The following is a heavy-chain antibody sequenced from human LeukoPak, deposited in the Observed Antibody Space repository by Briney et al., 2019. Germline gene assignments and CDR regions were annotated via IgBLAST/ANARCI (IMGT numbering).Heavy chain of an antibody. D-gene: IGHD6-13*01. Sequence: SETLSLTCTVSGGSISSYYWGWIRQPPGKGLEWIGSIYYSGSTYYNPSLKSRVTISVDTSKNQFSLKLSSVTAADTAVYYCARRKKGGAAAGNFYYFDYWGQGTLVTVSS. V-gene: IGHV4-39*01. J-gene: IGHJ4*02. CDR1: GGSISSYY. CDR2: IYYSGST. CDR3: ARRKKGGAAAGNFYYFDY.